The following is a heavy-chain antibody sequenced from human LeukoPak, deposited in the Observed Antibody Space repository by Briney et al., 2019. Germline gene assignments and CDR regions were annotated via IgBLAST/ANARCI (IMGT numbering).Heavy chain of an antibody. D-gene: IGHD2-2*01. CDR1: GGSFSGYY. CDR2: INHSGST. V-gene: IGHV4-34*01. J-gene: IGHJ4*02. CDR3: ARRNRSSTSCYEVLFDY. Sequence: ASETLSLTCAVYGGSFSGYYWSWIRQPPGRGLEWIGEINHSGSTNYNPSLKSRVTISVDTSKNQFSLKLSSVTAADTAVYYCARRNRSSTSCYEVLFDYWGQGTLVTVSS.